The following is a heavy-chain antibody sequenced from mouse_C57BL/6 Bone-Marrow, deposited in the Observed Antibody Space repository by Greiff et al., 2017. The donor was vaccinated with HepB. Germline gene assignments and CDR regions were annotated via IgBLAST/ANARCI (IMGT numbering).Heavy chain of an antibody. J-gene: IGHJ2*01. CDR2: IWRGGST. Sequence: QVQLQQSGPGLVQPPQSLSITCTVSGFSLTSYGVHWVRQSPGKGLEWLGVIWRGGSTDYNAAFMSRLSITKDNSKSQVFFKMNSLQADDTAIYYCAKNRRQLRLGYFDYWGQGTTLTVSA. CDR1: GFSLTSYG. V-gene: IGHV2-5*01. D-gene: IGHD3-2*02. CDR3: AKNRRQLRLGYFDY.